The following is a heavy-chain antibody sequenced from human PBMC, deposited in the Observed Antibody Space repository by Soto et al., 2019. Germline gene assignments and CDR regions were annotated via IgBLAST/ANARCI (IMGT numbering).Heavy chain of an antibody. J-gene: IGHJ4*02. D-gene: IGHD1-1*01. Sequence: EVQLLESGGGLVQPGGSLRLSCAASGFTFSTYAMSWVRQAPGRGLGWVSLISHSGGVTYYADSVKGRFTISRDNSTNTLYLQMSSLRVEETAVYYCAKHQNAGAIDYWGQGTLVTVSS. V-gene: IGHV3-23*01. CDR3: AKHQNAGAIDY. CDR2: ISHSGGVT. CDR1: GFTFSTYA.